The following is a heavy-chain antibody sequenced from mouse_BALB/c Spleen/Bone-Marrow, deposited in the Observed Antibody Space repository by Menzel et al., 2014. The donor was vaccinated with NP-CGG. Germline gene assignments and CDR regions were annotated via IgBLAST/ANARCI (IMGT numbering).Heavy chain of an antibody. D-gene: IGHD2-3*01. V-gene: IGHV4-1*02. CDR2: INPESSTI. Sequence: EVQGVESGGGLVQPGGSLKLSCAASGFDFXRYWMSWVRQAPGEGLEWIGEINPESSTINYTPSLKDKFIISRDNAKNTLFLQMSKVRSEDAALYYCARLGYYGYFVDWGQGTTLTVSS. J-gene: IGHJ2*01. CDR1: GFDFXRYW. CDR3: ARLGYYGYFVD.